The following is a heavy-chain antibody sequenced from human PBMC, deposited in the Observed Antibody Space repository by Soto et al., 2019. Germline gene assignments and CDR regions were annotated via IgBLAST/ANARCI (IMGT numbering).Heavy chain of an antibody. CDR2: IFHSGST. J-gene: IGHJ4*02. D-gene: IGHD2-21*02. CDR3: ARGLQYGGNSAY. Sequence: SETLSLTCGVSGYSISSGYYWGWIRQPPGKGLEWIASIFHSGSTYYNPSLKSRVTISVDTSKNQFSLKLSSVTAADTAVYYCARGLQYGGNSAYWGQGTLVTVPS. CDR1: GYSISSGYY. V-gene: IGHV4-38-2*01.